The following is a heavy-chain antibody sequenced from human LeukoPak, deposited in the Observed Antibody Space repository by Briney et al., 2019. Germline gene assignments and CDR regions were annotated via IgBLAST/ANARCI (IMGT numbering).Heavy chain of an antibody. CDR3: AKDYGSGSGTFDAFDI. CDR1: GFTFDDYA. D-gene: IGHD1-26*01. Sequence: PGGSLRLSCAASGFTFDDYAMHWVRQAPGKGLEWVSGISWNSGSKGYADSVKGRFTISRDNAKNSLYLQMNSLRAEDMALYYCAKDYGSGSGTFDAFDIWGQGTMVTVSS. CDR2: ISWNSGSK. J-gene: IGHJ3*02. V-gene: IGHV3-9*03.